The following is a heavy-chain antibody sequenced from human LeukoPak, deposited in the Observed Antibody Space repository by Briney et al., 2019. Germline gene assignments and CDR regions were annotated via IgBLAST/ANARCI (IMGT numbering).Heavy chain of an antibody. Sequence: GGSLRLSCAASGFTFSSYEMNWVRLAPGKGLEWVSYISSSGSTIYYADSVKGRFTISRDNAKNSLYLQMNSLRAEDTAVYYCARDRGAVAGTSTGYWGQGTLVTVSS. CDR2: ISSSGSTI. V-gene: IGHV3-48*03. D-gene: IGHD6-19*01. CDR1: GFTFSSYE. CDR3: ARDRGAVAGTSTGY. J-gene: IGHJ4*02.